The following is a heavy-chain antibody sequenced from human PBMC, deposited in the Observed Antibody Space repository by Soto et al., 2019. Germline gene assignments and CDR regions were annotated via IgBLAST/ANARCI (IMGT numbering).Heavy chain of an antibody. D-gene: IGHD3-10*01. CDR1: GFSLSTSGVG. J-gene: IGHJ4*02. V-gene: IGHV2-5*02. Sequence: QITLKESGPTLVKPTQTLTLTCTFSGFSLSTSGVGVGWIRQPPGKALEWLALIYWDDDKRYSPSLKSRLTITKDTSKNQVVLIMTNMDPVDTATYYCAHRTSGRITMVRGVTHFDYWGPGTLVTVSS. CDR3: AHRTSGRITMVRGVTHFDY. CDR2: IYWDDDK.